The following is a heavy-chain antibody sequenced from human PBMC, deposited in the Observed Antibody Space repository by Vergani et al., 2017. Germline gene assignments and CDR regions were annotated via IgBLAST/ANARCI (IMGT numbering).Heavy chain of an antibody. D-gene: IGHD3-10*01. V-gene: IGHV3-48*02. CDR2: ISSSSSTI. CDR3: AGDQDRPAKLLWFGNSYYYYGMDV. J-gene: IGHJ6*02. CDR1: GFTFSSYS. Sequence: EVQLVESGGGLVQPGGSLRLSCAASGFTFSSYSMNWVRQAPGKGLEWVSYISSSSSTIYYADSVQGRFTISRDNAKNSLYLQMNSLRDEDTAVYYCAGDQDRPAKLLWFGNSYYYYGMDVWGQGTTVTVSS.